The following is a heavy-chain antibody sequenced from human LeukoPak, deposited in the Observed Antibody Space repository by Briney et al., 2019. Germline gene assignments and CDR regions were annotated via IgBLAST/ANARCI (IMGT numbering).Heavy chain of an antibody. Sequence: PSETLSLTCTVSGGSISSDSYYWSWIRQPPGEGLEEIGSFHGGLIFYKSSLTSRVTISVDTSKSQFSLKLSSVTAADTAVYYRARGRRGYGYVDYWGQGALVTVSS. CDR1: GGSISSDSYY. CDR3: ARGRRGYGYVDY. V-gene: IGHV4-39*07. D-gene: IGHD5-18*01. CDR2: FHGGLI. J-gene: IGHJ4*02.